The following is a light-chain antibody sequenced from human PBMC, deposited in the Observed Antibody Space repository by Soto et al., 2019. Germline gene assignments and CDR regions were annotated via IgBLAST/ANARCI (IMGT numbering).Light chain of an antibody. J-gene: IGLJ2*01. CDR3: SSYTSSSTLV. Sequence: QLVLTQPASVSGSPGQSITISCTGTSSDVGGYNYVSWYQQHAGKAPKLMIYDVSNRPSGVSKRFSGSKSGNTASLTISGLQAEDEADYYCSSYTSSSTLVFGGGTKLTVL. V-gene: IGLV2-14*01. CDR2: DVS. CDR1: SSDVGGYNY.